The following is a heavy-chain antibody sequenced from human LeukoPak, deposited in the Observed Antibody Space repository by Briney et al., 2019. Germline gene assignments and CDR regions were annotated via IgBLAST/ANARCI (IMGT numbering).Heavy chain of an antibody. J-gene: IGHJ4*02. Sequence: GGSLRLSCAASGFIFSDFSISWVRQAPGKGLEWVSCISSSSSDIYYADSVKGRFTISRDNAKNSLYLQLNSLRAEDTAVYYCARDYAWDSYGLVLDSWGQGALVTVSS. D-gene: IGHD3-16*02. CDR2: ISSSSSDI. CDR1: GFIFSDFS. CDR3: ARDYAWDSYGLVLDS. V-gene: IGHV3-21*04.